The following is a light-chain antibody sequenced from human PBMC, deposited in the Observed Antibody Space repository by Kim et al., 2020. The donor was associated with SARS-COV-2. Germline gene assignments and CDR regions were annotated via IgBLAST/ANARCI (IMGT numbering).Light chain of an antibody. Sequence: NFMLTQPHSVSEAPGKTVTSSCTRSSGDIASYSVQWYQQRPGSAPTTVIYGDNQRPSGVPDRFSGSIDSSSTSASLTISGLKTEDEADYYCQSYDSSNQVFGGGTQLTVL. J-gene: IGLJ3*02. V-gene: IGLV6-57*04. CDR1: SGDIASYS. CDR2: GDN. CDR3: QSYDSSNQV.